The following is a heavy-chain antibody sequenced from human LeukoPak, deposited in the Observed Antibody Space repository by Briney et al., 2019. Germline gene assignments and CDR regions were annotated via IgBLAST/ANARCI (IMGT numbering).Heavy chain of an antibody. V-gene: IGHV3-23*01. CDR2: ISGSGGST. J-gene: IGHJ4*02. CDR3: ARVQLRYFDWSPFDY. Sequence: GGSLRLSCAASGFTFSSYAMSWVCQAPGKGLEWVSAISGSGGSTYYADSVKGRFTISRDNSKNTLYLQMNSLRAEDTAVYYCARVQLRYFDWSPFDYWGQGTLVTVSS. CDR1: GFTFSSYA. D-gene: IGHD3-9*01.